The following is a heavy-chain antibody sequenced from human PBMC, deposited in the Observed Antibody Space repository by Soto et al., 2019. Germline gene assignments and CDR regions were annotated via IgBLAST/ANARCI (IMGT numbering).Heavy chain of an antibody. D-gene: IGHD3-22*01. Sequence: SETLSLTCTVSGGSISSSSYYWGWIRQPPGKGLEWIGSIYYSGSTYYNPSLKSRVTISVDMSKNQFSLKLSSVTAADTAVYYCARQDKYYDSSGGFDYWGQGTLVTVSS. V-gene: IGHV4-39*01. J-gene: IGHJ4*02. CDR2: IYYSGST. CDR1: GGSISSSSYY. CDR3: ARQDKYYDSSGGFDY.